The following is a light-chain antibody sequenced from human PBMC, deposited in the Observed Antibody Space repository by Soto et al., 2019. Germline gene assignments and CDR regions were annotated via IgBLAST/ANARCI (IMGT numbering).Light chain of an antibody. CDR3: SSYGGYNNVV. CDR2: EVN. J-gene: IGLJ1*01. V-gene: IGLV2-8*01. CDR1: SSDVGGYNY. Sequence: QSVPTQPPSASGSPGQSVTISCTGTSSDVGGYNYVSWFQQHPGKAPKLIIHEVNQRPSGVPDRFSGSKSGNTASLTVSGLQAEDEGTYYCSSYGGYNNVVFGTGTKVTVL.